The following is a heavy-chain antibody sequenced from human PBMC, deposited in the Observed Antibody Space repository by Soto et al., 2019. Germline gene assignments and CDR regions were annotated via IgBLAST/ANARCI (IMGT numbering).Heavy chain of an antibody. CDR2: MNPYNGNT. J-gene: IGHJ6*02. CDR1: GYTFTSYD. Sequence: ASVKVSCKASGYTFTSYDINWVRQANGQGLEWMGWMNPYNGNTNYAQKLQGRVTMTTDTSTSTAYMELRSLRSDDTAVYYCARDRSPGIAAAGHYYDYGMDVWGQGTTVTVSS. V-gene: IGHV1-18*01. CDR3: ARDRSPGIAAAGHYYDYGMDV. D-gene: IGHD6-13*01.